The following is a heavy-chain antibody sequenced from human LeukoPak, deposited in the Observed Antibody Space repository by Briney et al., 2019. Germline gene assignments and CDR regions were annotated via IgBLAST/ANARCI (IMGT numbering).Heavy chain of an antibody. V-gene: IGHV4-39*07. CDR1: GGSISSSSYY. J-gene: IGHJ4*02. Sequence: SETLSLTCTVSGGSISSSSYYWGWIRQPPGKGLEWIGSIYYSGSTYYNPSLKSRVTISVDTSKNQFSLKLSSVTAADTAVYYCAREGELELRYYDSSGYYLSPFDYWGQGTLVTVSS. D-gene: IGHD3-22*01. CDR2: IYYSGST. CDR3: AREGELELRYYDSSGYYLSPFDY.